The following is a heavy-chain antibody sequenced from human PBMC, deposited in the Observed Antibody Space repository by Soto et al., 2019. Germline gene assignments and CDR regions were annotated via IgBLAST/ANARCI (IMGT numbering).Heavy chain of an antibody. CDR2: ISAYNGNT. CDR1: GYTFTSYG. V-gene: IGHV1-18*01. D-gene: IGHD1-1*01. Sequence: ASVTVSCKASGYTFTSYGISWVRQAPGQGLEWMGWISAYNGNTNYAQKLQGRVTMTTDTSTSTAYMELRSLRSDDTAVYYCARVGELERAYYYYGMDVCGQGTTVTV. J-gene: IGHJ6*02. CDR3: ARVGELERAYYYYGMDV.